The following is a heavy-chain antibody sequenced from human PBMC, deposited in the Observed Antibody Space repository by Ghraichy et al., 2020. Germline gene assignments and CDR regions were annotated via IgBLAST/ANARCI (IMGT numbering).Heavy chain of an antibody. CDR1: GGSISSYY. V-gene: IGHV4-59*01. CDR2: IYYSGST. D-gene: IGHD3-9*01. J-gene: IGHJ6*02. Sequence: SETLSLTCTVSGGSISSYYWSWIRQPPGKGLEWIGYIYYSGSTNYNPSLKSRVTISVDTSKNQFSLKLSSVTAADTAVYYCARLPPGGYFDWYLDYYYYGMDVWGQGTTVTVSS. CDR3: ARLPPGGYFDWYLDYYYYGMDV.